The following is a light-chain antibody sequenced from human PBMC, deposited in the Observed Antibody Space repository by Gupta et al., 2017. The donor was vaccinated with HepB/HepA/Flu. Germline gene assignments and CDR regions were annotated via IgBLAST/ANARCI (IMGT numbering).Light chain of an antibody. V-gene: IGLV1-51*01. Sequence: QSVLTQPPSVSAAPGQKVTISFPGRNSNIGAKYVSWYQHLPGTAPKLLIYENTERPSGIPDRFSGSKSGTSATLDITGLQTGDEGDYYCGTWDLSVGVVVFGGGTKLTVL. CDR1: NSNIGAKY. J-gene: IGLJ3*02. CDR3: GTWDLSVGVVV. CDR2: ENT.